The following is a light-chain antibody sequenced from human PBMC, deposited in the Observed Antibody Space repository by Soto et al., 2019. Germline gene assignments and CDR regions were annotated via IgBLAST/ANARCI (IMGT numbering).Light chain of an antibody. CDR1: RDISRF. J-gene: IGKJ5*01. CDR2: AAS. CDR3: QQVNSYPRT. Sequence: DVHLTQSPSLLSASIGDRVTITCRASRDISRFLVWYQQRPGRAPQVLIYAASTLQNGVPARFSGSGSGTEFTLTIYSLQPEDFATYYCQQVNSYPRTFGQGTRLDIK. V-gene: IGKV1-9*01.